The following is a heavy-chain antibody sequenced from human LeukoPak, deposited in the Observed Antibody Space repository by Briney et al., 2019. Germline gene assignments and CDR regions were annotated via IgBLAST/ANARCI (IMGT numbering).Heavy chain of an antibody. CDR1: GFTFSSYS. Sequence: GGSLRLSCAASGFTFSSYSMNWVRQAPGKGLEWVSSISSSSSYIYYADSVKGRFTISRDNAKNSLYLQMNSLRAEDTAVYYCARDNCSGGSCYSDYWGQGTLVTVSS. J-gene: IGHJ4*02. V-gene: IGHV3-21*01. D-gene: IGHD2-15*01. CDR2: ISSSSSYI. CDR3: ARDNCSGGSCYSDY.